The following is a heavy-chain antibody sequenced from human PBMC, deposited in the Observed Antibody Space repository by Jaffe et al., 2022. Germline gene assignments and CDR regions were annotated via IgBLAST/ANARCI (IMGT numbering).Heavy chain of an antibody. CDR3: AKDPTRYVDYGDYVADFDY. V-gene: IGHV3-30*18. D-gene: IGHD4-17*01. Sequence: QVQLVESGGGVVQPGRSLRLSCAASGFTFSSYGMHWVRQAPGKGLEWVAVISYDGSNKYYADSVKGRFTISRDNSKNTLYLQMNSLRAEDTAVYYCAKDPTRYVDYGDYVADFDYWGQGTLVTVSS. J-gene: IGHJ4*02. CDR1: GFTFSSYG. CDR2: ISYDGSNK.